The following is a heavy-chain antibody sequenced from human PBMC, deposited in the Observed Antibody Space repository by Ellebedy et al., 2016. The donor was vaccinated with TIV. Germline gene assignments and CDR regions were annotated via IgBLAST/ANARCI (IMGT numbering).Heavy chain of an antibody. CDR1: GYSFTSYW. J-gene: IGHJ4*02. CDR2: IYPGDSDT. V-gene: IGHV5-51*01. CDR3: ARQEYYDILTGYSHFDY. Sequence: GESLKISXKGSGYSFTSYWIGWVRQMPGKGLEWMGIIYPGDSDTRYSPSFQGQVTISADKSISTAYLQWSSLKASDTAMYYCARQEYYDILTGYSHFDYWGQGTLVTVSS. D-gene: IGHD3-9*01.